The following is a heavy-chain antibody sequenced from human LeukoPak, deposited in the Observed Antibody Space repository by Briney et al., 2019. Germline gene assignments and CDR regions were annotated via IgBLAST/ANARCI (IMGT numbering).Heavy chain of an antibody. CDR3: ARSAPYYDILTGYYAYYFDY. CDR2: IYYSGST. J-gene: IGHJ4*02. D-gene: IGHD3-9*01. Sequence: SETLSLTCTVSGDSISNYYWNWIRQPPGKGLEWIGYIYYSGSTNYNPSLKSRVTISVDTSKNQFSLKLSPVTAADTAVYYCARSAPYYDILTGYYAYYFDYWGQGTLVTVSS. V-gene: IGHV4-59*01. CDR1: GDSISNYY.